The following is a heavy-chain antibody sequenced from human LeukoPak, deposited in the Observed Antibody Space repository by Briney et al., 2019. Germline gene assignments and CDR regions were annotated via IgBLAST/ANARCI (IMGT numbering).Heavy chain of an antibody. CDR2: IYYSGST. D-gene: IGHD4-11*01. V-gene: IGHV4-39*07. CDR3: TRDPDYSNHFDY. J-gene: IGHJ4*02. Sequence: SETLSLTCTVSGGSISSSSYYWGWIRQPPGKGLEWIGSIYYSGSTYYNPSLKSRVTISVDTSKNQFSLKLSSVTAADTAVYYCTRDPDYSNHFDYWGQGTLVTVSS. CDR1: GGSISSSSYY.